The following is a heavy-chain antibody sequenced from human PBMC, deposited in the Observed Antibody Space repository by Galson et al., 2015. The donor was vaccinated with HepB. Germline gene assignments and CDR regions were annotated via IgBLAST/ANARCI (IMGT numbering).Heavy chain of an antibody. CDR3: ARVGITMVRGVPDWFDP. J-gene: IGHJ5*02. CDR2: ISAYNGNT. D-gene: IGHD3-10*01. Sequence: QSGAEVKKPGESLKISCKASGYTFTSYGISWVRQAPGQGLEWMGWISAYNGNTNYAQKLQGRVTMTTDTSTSTAYMELRSLRSDDTAVYYCARVGITMVRGVPDWFDPWGQGTLVTVSS. V-gene: IGHV1-18*04. CDR1: GYTFTSYG.